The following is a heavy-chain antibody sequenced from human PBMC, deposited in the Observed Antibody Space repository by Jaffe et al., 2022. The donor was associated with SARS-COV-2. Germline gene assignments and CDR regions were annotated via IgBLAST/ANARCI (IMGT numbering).Heavy chain of an antibody. J-gene: IGHJ3*02. V-gene: IGHV3-53*02. CDR2: IYSGGPT. CDR3: ARVGPKDDNSPPVDAFDI. CDR1: GFTVGSNY. D-gene: IGHD4-4*01. Sequence: EVQLVESGGGLIQPGGSLRLSCAVSGFTVGSNYMSWVRQAPRKGLEWVSVIYSGGPTYYAESVKGRFTISRDNSNNRLYLQMNSLRAEDTAVYYCARVGPKDDNSPPVDAFDIWGQGTMVTVSS.